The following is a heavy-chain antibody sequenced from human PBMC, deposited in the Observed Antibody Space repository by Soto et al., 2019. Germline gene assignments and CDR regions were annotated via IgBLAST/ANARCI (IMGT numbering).Heavy chain of an antibody. CDR2: VHSDGTTT. CDR3: ARGDRGGFDL. V-gene: IGHV3-74*01. D-gene: IGHD3-16*01. Sequence: EVQLVESGGGLVQPGESLRLSCAASGFTFDYYWMHWVRQAPGKGLVWVSRVHSDGTTTTYADSVKGRFTISRDNARNTVAMQMSSLRAEDTAIYYCARGDRGGFDLWGHGTVVTVSS. J-gene: IGHJ3*01. CDR1: GFTFDYYW.